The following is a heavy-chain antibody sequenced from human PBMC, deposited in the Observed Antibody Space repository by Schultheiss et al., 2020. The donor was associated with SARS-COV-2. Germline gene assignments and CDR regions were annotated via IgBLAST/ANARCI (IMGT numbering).Heavy chain of an antibody. Sequence: SETLSLTCTVSGGSISSGDYYWSWIRQPPGKGLEWIGYIYYSGSTYYNPSLKSRVTISLDTSKNQFSLKLSSVTAADTAVYYCARGDDSSGYFDYWGQGTLVTVSS. J-gene: IGHJ4*02. D-gene: IGHD3-22*01. CDR2: IYYSGST. CDR1: GGSISSGDYY. CDR3: ARGDDSSGYFDY. V-gene: IGHV4-30-4*01.